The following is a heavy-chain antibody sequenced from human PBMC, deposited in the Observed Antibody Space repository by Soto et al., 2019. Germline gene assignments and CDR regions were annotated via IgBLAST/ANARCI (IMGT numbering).Heavy chain of an antibody. CDR1: GFTFSSYG. D-gene: IGHD6-6*01. V-gene: IGHV3-33*01. Sequence: GGSLRLSCAASGFTFSSYGMHWVRQAPGKGLEWVAVIWYDGSNKYYADSVKGRFTISRDNSKNTLYLQMNSLRAEDTAVYYCARDLTEYSSSGGDVWGKGTTVTVSS. J-gene: IGHJ6*04. CDR2: IWYDGSNK. CDR3: ARDLTEYSSSGGDV.